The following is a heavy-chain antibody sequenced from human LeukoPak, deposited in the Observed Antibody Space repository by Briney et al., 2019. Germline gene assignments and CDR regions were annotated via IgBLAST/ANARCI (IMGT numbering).Heavy chain of an antibody. Sequence: GESLKISCKGSGYSFTSYWICWVRQMPGRSLEWMWIIYPGDSDTSYSPSFQGQVTISADKSISTAYLQWSSLKASDTAMYYCARRGSSWYVAFDIWGQGTMVTVSS. V-gene: IGHV5-51*01. CDR3: ARRGSSWYVAFDI. D-gene: IGHD6-13*01. CDR1: GYSFTSYW. J-gene: IGHJ3*02. CDR2: IYPGDSDT.